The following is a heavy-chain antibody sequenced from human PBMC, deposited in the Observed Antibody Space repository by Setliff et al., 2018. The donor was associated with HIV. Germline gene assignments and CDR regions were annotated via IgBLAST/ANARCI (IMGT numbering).Heavy chain of an antibody. Sequence: PSETLSLTCTVSGGSISTGVYYWSWIRQPADKALEWIGRISASGSTNYNPSLESRVTLSIDTSNNQFSLKLTSVTAADTAVYYCARHSEYSSSWYYFDYWGQGTLVTVSS. CDR3: ARHSEYSSSWYYFDY. D-gene: IGHD6-13*01. CDR2: ISASGST. CDR1: GGSISTGVYY. V-gene: IGHV4-61*02. J-gene: IGHJ4*02.